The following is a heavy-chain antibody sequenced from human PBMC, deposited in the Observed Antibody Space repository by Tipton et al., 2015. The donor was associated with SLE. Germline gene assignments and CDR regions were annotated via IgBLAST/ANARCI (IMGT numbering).Heavy chain of an antibody. CDR2: IYYSGST. CDR1: GGSISSYY. Sequence: TLSLTCTVSGGSISSYYWSWIRQPPGKGLEWIGYIYYSGSTNYNPSLKSRVTISVDTSKNQFSLRLSSVTAADTAVYYCARDYYGSNGYYSFDYWGLGALVTVSS. J-gene: IGHJ4*02. V-gene: IGHV4-59*01. CDR3: ARDYYGSNGYYSFDY. D-gene: IGHD3-22*01.